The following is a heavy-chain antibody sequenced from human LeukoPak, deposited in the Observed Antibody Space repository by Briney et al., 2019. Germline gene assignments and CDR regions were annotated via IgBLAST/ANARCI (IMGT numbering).Heavy chain of an antibody. J-gene: IGHJ4*02. V-gene: IGHV1-46*01. D-gene: IGHD6-13*01. Sequence: GASVKISCKASGYIFTNYYMHWVRQAPGQGLEWMGIINPTGGSTRYAEKFQGRVTMTRDMSTSTVYMELSSLRSEDTAVYYCARETPKARGAGYSSSWYGIDYWGQGTLVTVSS. CDR2: INPTGGST. CDR3: ARETPKARGAGYSSSWYGIDY. CDR1: GYIFTNYY.